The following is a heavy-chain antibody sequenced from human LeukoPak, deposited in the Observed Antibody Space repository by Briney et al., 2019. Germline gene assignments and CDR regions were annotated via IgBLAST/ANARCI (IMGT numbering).Heavy chain of an antibody. Sequence: SETLSLTCTVSGGSIGSYYWSWIRQPAGKGLEWIGRIYISGSTDYNPSLKSRVTMSIDTSKNQFSLQLVSVTAADTAVYFCASLGNSAFDIWGQGTMVTVSS. CDR1: GGSIGSYY. D-gene: IGHD1-14*01. CDR3: ASLGNSAFDI. CDR2: IYISGST. J-gene: IGHJ3*02. V-gene: IGHV4-4*07.